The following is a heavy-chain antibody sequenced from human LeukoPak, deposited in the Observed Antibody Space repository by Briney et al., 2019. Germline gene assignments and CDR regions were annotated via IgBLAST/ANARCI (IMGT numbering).Heavy chain of an antibody. CDR1: GFTFSSYS. Sequence: GGSLRLSCAASGFTFSSYSMNWVRQAPGKGLEWVSAISGSGGSTYYADSVKGRFTISRDNSKNTLYLQMNSLRAEDTAVYYCAKDHYYDSSGYPFDYWGQGTLVTVSS. CDR2: ISGSGGST. J-gene: IGHJ4*02. CDR3: AKDHYYDSSGYPFDY. D-gene: IGHD3-22*01. V-gene: IGHV3-23*01.